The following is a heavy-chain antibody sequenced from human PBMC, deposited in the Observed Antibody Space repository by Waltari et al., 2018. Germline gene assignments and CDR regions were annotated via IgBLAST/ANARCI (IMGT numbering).Heavy chain of an antibody. V-gene: IGHV4-59*01. Sequence: QVHLQESGPGLVKPSETLSLTCTVPGGSISNNYWSWIRQPPGKGLEWIGYIYYTGATNYNPSLKSRVTMSVDRSKNQFSLKLSSVTAADTAMYYCARGPTVTEGRYWGQGTLVTVSS. D-gene: IGHD4-17*01. CDR1: GGSISNNY. J-gene: IGHJ4*02. CDR3: ARGPTVTEGRY. CDR2: IYYTGAT.